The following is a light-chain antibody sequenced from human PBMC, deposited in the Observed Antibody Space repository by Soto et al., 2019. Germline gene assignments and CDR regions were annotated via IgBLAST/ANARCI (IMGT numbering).Light chain of an antibody. CDR3: QQSYRTPCT. CDR1: QGISTY. CDR2: DAS. J-gene: IGKJ2*02. Sequence: DIQMTQSPSSLSASVGDRVTITCRASQGISTYLVWYQQRQGRAPKLLIYDASSLLSGVPSRFSGSGSGTDFTLTISSLQPEDFATYYCQQSYRTPCTFGQGTKLETK. V-gene: IGKV1-39*01.